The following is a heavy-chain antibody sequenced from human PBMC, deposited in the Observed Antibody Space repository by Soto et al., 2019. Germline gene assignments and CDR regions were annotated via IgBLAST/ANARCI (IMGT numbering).Heavy chain of an antibody. D-gene: IGHD3-22*01. CDR1: GGTFSSYA. CDR2: IIPIFGTA. Sequence: GASVKVSCKASGGTFSSYAISWVRQAPGQGLEWMGGIIPIFGTANYAQKFQGRVTITADESTSTAYMELSSLRSEDTAVYYCAGGDYYDSSGYYPNPEFYYYYYGMDVWGQGTTVTVSS. J-gene: IGHJ6*02. V-gene: IGHV1-69*13. CDR3: AGGDYYDSSGYYPNPEFYYYYYGMDV.